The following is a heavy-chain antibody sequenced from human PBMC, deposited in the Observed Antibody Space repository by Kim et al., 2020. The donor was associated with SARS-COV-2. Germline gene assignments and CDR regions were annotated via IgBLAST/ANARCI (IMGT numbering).Heavy chain of an antibody. CDR1: GGSFSGYY. CDR2: INHSGST. V-gene: IGHV4-34*01. CDR3: ARGGVCSGGSCPDY. D-gene: IGHD2-15*01. Sequence: SETLSLTCAVYGGSFSGYYWRWIRQPQGKGLEWIGEINHSGSTTYNPSLKSRVTISVDTSKNQFSLKLSSVTAADTAVYYCARGGVCSGGSCPDYWGQGTLVTVSS. J-gene: IGHJ4*02.